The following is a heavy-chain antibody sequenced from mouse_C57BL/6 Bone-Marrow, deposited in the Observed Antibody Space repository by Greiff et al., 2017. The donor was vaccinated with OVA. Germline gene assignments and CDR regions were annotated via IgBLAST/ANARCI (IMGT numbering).Heavy chain of an antibody. D-gene: IGHD1-1*01. V-gene: IGHV14-4*01. Sequence: VQLQQSGAELVRPGASVKLSCTASGFTIKDDYMHWVKQRPEQGLEWIGWIDPGNGDTDYASKFQGKATIPAATSSNTAYLQLSSLTSEDTAVYYGTSRTTVVATRVAYWGQGTLVTVSA. CDR1: GFTIKDDY. CDR2: IDPGNGDT. J-gene: IGHJ3*01. CDR3: TSRTTVVATRVAY.